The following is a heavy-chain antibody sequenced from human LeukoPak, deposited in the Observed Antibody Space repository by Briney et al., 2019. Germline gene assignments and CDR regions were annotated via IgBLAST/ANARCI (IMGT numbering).Heavy chain of an antibody. CDR3: ARDSYGDYNNWFDP. J-gene: IGHJ5*02. V-gene: IGHV1-2*02. CDR2: INPNSGGT. CDR1: GYTFTGYY. D-gene: IGHD4-17*01. Sequence: ASVKVSCKASGYTFTGYYMHWVRQAPGQGLEWMGWINPNSGGTNYAQKFQGRVTMTRDTSISTAYMELSRLRSDDTAVYYCARDSYGDYNNWFDPWGQGTLVTVPS.